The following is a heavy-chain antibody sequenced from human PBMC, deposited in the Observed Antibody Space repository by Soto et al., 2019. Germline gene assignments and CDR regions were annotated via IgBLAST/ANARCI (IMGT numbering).Heavy chain of an antibody. V-gene: IGHV1-46*01. J-gene: IGHJ6*02. Sequence: QVRLVQYGTEVKKPGASLKVSCKGSGYFFTNYYIHWVRQAPRLGLEWLGIIDPGTGTTNYAQKFQGRSTMTGDTSTSTVYMELSSLTSQDAAVYYCASTTEATLDVWGQGTTVTVSS. D-gene: IGHD1-26*01. CDR3: ASTTEATLDV. CDR2: IDPGTGTT. CDR1: GYFFTNYY.